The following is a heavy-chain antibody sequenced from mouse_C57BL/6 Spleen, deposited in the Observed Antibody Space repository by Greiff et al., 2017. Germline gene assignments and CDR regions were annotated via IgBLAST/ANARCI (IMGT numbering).Heavy chain of an antibody. J-gene: IGHJ2*01. Sequence: VQGVESGPELVKPGASVKLSCKASGYTFTSYDINWVKQRPGQGLEWIGWIYPRDGSTKYNEKFKGKATLTVDTSSSTAYMELHSLTSEDSAVYFCARSGGPHYFDYWGQGTTLTVSS. CDR1: GYTFTSYD. CDR2: IYPRDGST. CDR3: ARSGGPHYFDY. V-gene: IGHV1-85*01. D-gene: IGHD3-1*01.